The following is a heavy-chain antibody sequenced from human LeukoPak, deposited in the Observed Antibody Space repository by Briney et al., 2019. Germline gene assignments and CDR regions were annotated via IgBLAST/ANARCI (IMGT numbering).Heavy chain of an antibody. Sequence: GEPLKISCKGSGYSFTSYWIGWVRQMPGKGLEWMGIIYPGDSDTRYSPSFQGQVTISADKSISTAYLQWSSLKASDTAIYYCARHFDYYGSGSYYYIDHWGQGTLDTVSS. CDR1: GYSFTSYW. CDR2: IYPGDSDT. J-gene: IGHJ4*02. V-gene: IGHV5-51*01. D-gene: IGHD3-10*01. CDR3: ARHFDYYGSGSYYYIDH.